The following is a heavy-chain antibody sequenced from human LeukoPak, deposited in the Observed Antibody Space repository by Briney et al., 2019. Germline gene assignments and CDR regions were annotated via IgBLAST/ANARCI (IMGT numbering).Heavy chain of an antibody. CDR1: GFTFSTYV. J-gene: IGHJ4*02. D-gene: IGHD2-2*01. CDR3: ARDGEYCTSTGCYYPF. CDR2: ISTSGSI. V-gene: IGHV3-23*01. Sequence: GGSLRLSCAGSGFTFSTYVMSWVRQAPGKGLERVSGISTSGSIYYADPVKGRFTISRDNYKNTLYLQMNSLRAEDTAVYYRARDGEYCTSTGCYYPFWGQGTLVTVSS.